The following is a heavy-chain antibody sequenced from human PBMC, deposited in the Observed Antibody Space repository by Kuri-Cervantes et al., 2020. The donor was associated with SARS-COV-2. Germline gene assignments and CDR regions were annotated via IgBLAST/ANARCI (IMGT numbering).Heavy chain of an antibody. CDR2: IHSSGST. Sequence: GESLKISCAASGFTVSRNYMSWVRQAPGKGLEWVSVIHSSGSTNYADTVKGRFTITRDNSKNTVYLQMNSLRAEDTAVYYCARDHSNYKGNNWFDPWGQGTLVTVSS. CDR3: ARDHSNYKGNNWFDP. CDR1: GFTVSRNY. J-gene: IGHJ5*02. V-gene: IGHV3-53*01. D-gene: IGHD4-11*01.